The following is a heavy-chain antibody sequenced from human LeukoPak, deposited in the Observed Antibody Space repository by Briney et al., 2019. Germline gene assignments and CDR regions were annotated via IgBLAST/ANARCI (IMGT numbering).Heavy chain of an antibody. V-gene: IGHV1-69*02. CDR2: IIPILGIA. D-gene: IGHD3-3*01. J-gene: IGHJ6*02. CDR3: ASLPSGGYYYYYGMDV. CDR1: GGTFSSYT. Sequence: ASVKVSCKASGGTFSSYTISWVRQAPGQGLEWMGRIIPILGIANYAQKFQGRVTITADKSTSTAYMELSSLRSEDTAVYYCASLPSGGYYYYYGMDVWGRGTTVTVSS.